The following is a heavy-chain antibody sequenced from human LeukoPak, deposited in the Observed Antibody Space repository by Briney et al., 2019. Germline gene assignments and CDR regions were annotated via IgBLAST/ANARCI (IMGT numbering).Heavy chain of an antibody. CDR2: MYLSGTT. J-gene: IGHJ4*02. V-gene: IGHV4-34*01. Sequence: SETLSLTCAVYGGSFSGYYWSWIRQPPGKGLEWIGEMYLSGTTHSNPSVKSRVTISIDKSKNQFFLNLSSETAADTAVYYCAGLVGRYSSGLYYYYFDYWGQGTLVTVSS. CDR3: AGLVGRYSSGLYYYYFDY. D-gene: IGHD3-22*01. CDR1: GGSFSGYY.